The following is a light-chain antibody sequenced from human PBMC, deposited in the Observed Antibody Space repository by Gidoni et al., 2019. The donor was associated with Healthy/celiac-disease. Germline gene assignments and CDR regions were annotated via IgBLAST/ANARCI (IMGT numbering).Light chain of an antibody. CDR1: PSFSSY. CDR3: QQSSNWRFT. J-gene: IGKJ3*01. V-gene: IGKV3-11*01. Sequence: IVLPHSPATLSLSPGETATLSCRASPSFSSYLAWYQQNPGQAPRLLIDDASNRATGTPARFSGSGAGTDFILTISREEHEDFAVYYCQQSSNWRFTFGQGTKVDIK. CDR2: DAS.